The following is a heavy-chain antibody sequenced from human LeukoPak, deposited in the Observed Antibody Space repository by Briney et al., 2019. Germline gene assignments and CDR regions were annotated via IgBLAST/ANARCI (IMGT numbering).Heavy chain of an antibody. V-gene: IGHV3-30-3*01. J-gene: IGHJ4*02. CDR3: ARDKRGDYSMDY. D-gene: IGHD4-11*01. CDR2: ISSEGSKK. CDR1: GFTLSSYG. Sequence: SGGSLRLSCAASGFTLSSYGIHWARQAPGKGLEWVALISSEGSKKYYADSVKGRFTISRDNSRYTLYLQMNSLRPEDTAVYYCARDKRGDYSMDYWGQGTLVTVSS.